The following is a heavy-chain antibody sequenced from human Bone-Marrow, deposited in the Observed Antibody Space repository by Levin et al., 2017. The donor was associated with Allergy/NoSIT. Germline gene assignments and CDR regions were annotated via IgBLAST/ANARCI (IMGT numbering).Heavy chain of an antibody. Sequence: NSGGSLRLSCSVSGGSISNSYWSWIRQAPGKGLEWIGYIKNSGTTKYNPSLNSRVTISADTSKNQVSLRLTSVTAADTAVYYCASLGYTISYYDYAMDVWGQGTTVTVSS. J-gene: IGHJ6*02. V-gene: IGHV4-59*01. CDR1: GGSISNSY. D-gene: IGHD5-12*01. CDR3: ASLGYTISYYDYAMDV. CDR2: IKNSGTT.